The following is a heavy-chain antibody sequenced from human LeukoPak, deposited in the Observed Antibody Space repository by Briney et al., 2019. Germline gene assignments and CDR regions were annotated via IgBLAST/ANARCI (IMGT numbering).Heavy chain of an antibody. V-gene: IGHV3-53*01. J-gene: IGHJ4*02. CDR2: IYSGGST. D-gene: IGHD4-23*01. CDR1: GFTLRSYT. Sequence: GGSLRLSCAASGFTLRSYTMTWVRQAPGKGLEWVSVIYSGGSTYYADSVKGRFTISRDNSKNTLYLQMNSLRVEDTAVYYCARSTVVTHNWGQGTLVTVSS. CDR3: ARSTVVTHN.